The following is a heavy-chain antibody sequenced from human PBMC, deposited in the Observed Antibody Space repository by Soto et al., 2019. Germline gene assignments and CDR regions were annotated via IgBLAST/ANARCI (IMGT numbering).Heavy chain of an antibody. J-gene: IGHJ3*02. CDR1: YYIFTIYY. CDR2: INPSGGST. V-gene: IGHV1-46*01. Sequence: ALVKVSFHAYYYIFTIYYMHWVRQAPGQGLEWMGIINPSGGSTSYAQKFQGRVTMTRDTSTSTVYMELSSLRSEDTAVYYCASYCSSTSCYSHDAFDIWGQGTMVTFSS. D-gene: IGHD2-2*01. CDR3: ASYCSSTSCYSHDAFDI.